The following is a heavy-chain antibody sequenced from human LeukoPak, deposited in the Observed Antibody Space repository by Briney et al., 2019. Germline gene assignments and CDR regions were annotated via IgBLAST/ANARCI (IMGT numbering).Heavy chain of an antibody. CDR3: AKAPRGYSYGSNFDY. D-gene: IGHD5-18*01. CDR2: ISGSGGST. CDR1: GFTFSSYA. J-gene: IGHJ4*02. V-gene: IGHV3-23*01. Sequence: GGSLRLSSAASGFTFSSYAMSWVRQAPGKGLEWVSAISGSGGSTYYADSVKGRFTISRDNSKNTLYLQMNSLRAEDTAVYYCAKAPRGYSYGSNFDYWGQGTLVTVSS.